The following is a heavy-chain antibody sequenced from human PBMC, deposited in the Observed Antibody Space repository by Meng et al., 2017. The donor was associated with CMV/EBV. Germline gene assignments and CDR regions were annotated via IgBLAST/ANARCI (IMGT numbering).Heavy chain of an antibody. Sequence: SETLSLTCAVYGGSFSGYYWSWIRQPPGKGLEWIGEINHSGSTNYNPSLKSRVTVSVDTSKNQFSLKLSSVTAADTAVYYCARGHRLIAARPGGGFDYWGQGTLVTVSS. CDR2: INHSGST. J-gene: IGHJ4*02. D-gene: IGHD6-6*01. CDR1: GGSFSGYY. CDR3: ARGHRLIAARPGGGFDY. V-gene: IGHV4-34*01.